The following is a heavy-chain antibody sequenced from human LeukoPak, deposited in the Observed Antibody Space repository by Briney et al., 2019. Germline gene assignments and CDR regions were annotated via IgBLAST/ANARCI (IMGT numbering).Heavy chain of an antibody. Sequence: PSETLSLTCTVSGGSISTYYWNWIRQPPGKGLEWIGYIYYSGATNYNPSLKSRVTISVDTSKNQFSLKLSSVTAADTAVYYCARESRRGELVDAFDIWGQGTMVTVSS. CDR2: IYYSGAT. CDR1: GGSISTYY. CDR3: ARESRRGELVDAFDI. D-gene: IGHD1-26*01. V-gene: IGHV4-59*12. J-gene: IGHJ3*02.